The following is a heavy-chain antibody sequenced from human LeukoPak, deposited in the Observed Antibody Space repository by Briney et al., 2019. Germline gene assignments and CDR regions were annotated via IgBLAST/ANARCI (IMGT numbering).Heavy chain of an antibody. CDR3: ARGEYFDPGAVRLLFDY. V-gene: IGHV4-31*03. CDR2: IYYSGST. Sequence: SETLSLTCTVSGGSISSGGYYWSWIRQHPGKGLEWIGYIYYSGSTYYNPSLKSRVTISVDTSKNQFSLKLSSVTAADTAVYYCARGEYFDPGAVRLLFDYWGQGTLVTVSS. CDR1: GGSISSGGYY. J-gene: IGHJ4*02. D-gene: IGHD3-9*01.